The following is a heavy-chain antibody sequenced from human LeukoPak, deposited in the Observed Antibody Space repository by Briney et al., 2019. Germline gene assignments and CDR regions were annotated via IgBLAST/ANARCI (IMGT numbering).Heavy chain of an antibody. CDR3: ARVIQLWSGGADY. V-gene: IGHV4-34*01. J-gene: IGHJ4*02. Sequence: SETLSLTCAVYGGSFSGYYWSWIRQPPGKGLEWIGEINHSGSTNYNPSLKSRVTISEDTSKNQFSLKLSSVTAADTAVYYCARVIQLWSGGADYWGQGTLVTVSS. CDR2: INHSGST. D-gene: IGHD5-18*01. CDR1: GGSFSGYY.